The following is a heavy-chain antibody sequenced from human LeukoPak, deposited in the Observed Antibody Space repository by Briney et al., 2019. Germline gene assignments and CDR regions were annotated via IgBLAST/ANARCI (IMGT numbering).Heavy chain of an antibody. CDR1: GYTFTGYY. CDR2: INPNSGGT. CDR3: ARDYSYGNLYYYYMDV. D-gene: IGHD5-18*01. J-gene: IGHJ6*03. V-gene: IGHV1-2*02. Sequence: PLASVKVSCKASGYTFTGYYMHWVRQAPGQGLEWMGWINPNSGGTNYAQKLQGRVTMTTDTSTSTAYMELRSLRSDDTAVYYCARDYSYGNLYYYYMDVWGKGTTVTISS.